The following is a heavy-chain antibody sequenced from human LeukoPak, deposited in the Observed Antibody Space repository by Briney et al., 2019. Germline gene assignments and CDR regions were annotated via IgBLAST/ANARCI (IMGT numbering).Heavy chain of an antibody. Sequence: SSETLSLTCAVYGGSFSGYYWSWLRQPPGKGLEWIGEINHSGSTNYNPSLKSRVTISVDTSKNQFSLKLSSVTAADTAVYYCARRTKYTAMATFDYWGQGTLVTVSS. CDR2: INHSGST. D-gene: IGHD5-18*01. CDR3: ARRTKYTAMATFDY. CDR1: GGSFSGYY. V-gene: IGHV4-34*01. J-gene: IGHJ4*02.